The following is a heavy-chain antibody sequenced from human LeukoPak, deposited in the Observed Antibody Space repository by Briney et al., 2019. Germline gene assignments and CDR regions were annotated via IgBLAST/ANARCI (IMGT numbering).Heavy chain of an antibody. CDR1: GFTSSTYY. V-gene: IGHV3-74*01. D-gene: IGHD2-8*01. Sequence: GRCLSLSCAASGFTSSTYYMHWVRQAPGTRLVWVSRISSEGSSTVYADSEKGRFTISRDNANNTLYLQMSSLRAEDTAVYYCARYGNGHLDYWGQGALVTVSS. CDR3: ARYGNGHLDY. J-gene: IGHJ4*02. CDR2: ISSEGSST.